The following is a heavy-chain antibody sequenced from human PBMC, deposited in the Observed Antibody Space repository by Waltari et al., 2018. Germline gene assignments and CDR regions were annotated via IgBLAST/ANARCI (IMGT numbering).Heavy chain of an antibody. CDR3: ARDSCSRTSCYWSGYYYYYGMDV. Sequence: QVQLKQWGAGLLKPSETLSLTCAVYGGSFSGYYWSWHRQPPGTGLEWVGEINHNGSTNCNPALKSRFTISVDTSKNQFSRKQSSVTAADTALYYCARDSCSRTSCYWSGYYYYYGMDVWGQGTTVTVSS. CDR1: GGSFSGYY. V-gene: IGHV4-34*01. D-gene: IGHD2-2*01. CDR2: INHNGST. J-gene: IGHJ6*02.